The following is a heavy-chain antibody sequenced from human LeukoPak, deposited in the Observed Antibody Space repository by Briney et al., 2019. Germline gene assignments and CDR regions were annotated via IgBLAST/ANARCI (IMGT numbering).Heavy chain of an antibody. CDR3: ARVAPGHDVGRGYFDY. CDR2: ISSTSYAI. CDR1: GFAFSTYS. Sequence: PGGSLRLSCAASGFAFSTYSMNWVRQAPGKGLEWLSYISSTSYAIYYGGSVKGRFTISRDNAKNSLYLQMNSLRAEDTAVYYCARVAPGHDVGRGYFDYWGQGTLVTVSS. V-gene: IGHV3-48*01. D-gene: IGHD6-13*01. J-gene: IGHJ4*02.